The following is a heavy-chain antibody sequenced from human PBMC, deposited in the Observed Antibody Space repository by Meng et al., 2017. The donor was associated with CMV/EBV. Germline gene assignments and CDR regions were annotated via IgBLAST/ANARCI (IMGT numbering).Heavy chain of an antibody. CDR1: GGSISSSSYY. Sequence: SETLSLTCTVSGGSISSSSYYWGWIRQPPGKGLEWIGSIYYSGSTYYNPSLKSRVTISVDTSKNQFSLKLSSVTAADTAVYYCARIAADNSYYYYHGMDVWGQGTTVTVSS. D-gene: IGHD6-13*01. J-gene: IGHJ6*02. CDR2: IYYSGST. V-gene: IGHV4-39*01. CDR3: ARIAADNSYYYYHGMDV.